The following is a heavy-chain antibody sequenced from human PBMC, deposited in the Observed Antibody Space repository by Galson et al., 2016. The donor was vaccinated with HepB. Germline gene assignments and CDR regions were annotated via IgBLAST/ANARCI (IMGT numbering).Heavy chain of an antibody. CDR3: VTYYYDSGGYSY. CDR2: VRDNGGT. J-gene: IGHJ4*02. Sequence: SLRLSCAASGFKFSRFAMSWVRQAPEKGPGWVSGVRDNGGTFYADSVKGRFTISRDNSKNTLYLQMNSLRAEDTAIYYCVTYYYDSGGYSYWGQGTLVTVAS. V-gene: IGHV3-23*01. CDR1: GFKFSRFA. D-gene: IGHD3-22*01.